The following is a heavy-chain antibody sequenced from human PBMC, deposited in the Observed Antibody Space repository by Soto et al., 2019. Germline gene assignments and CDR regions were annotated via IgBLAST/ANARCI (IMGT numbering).Heavy chain of an antibody. CDR1: GFNFKKFA. CDR3: AKADGQQWLIPHLDN. V-gene: IGHV3-23*01. J-gene: IGHJ4*02. Sequence: EVQLLESGGGVVQPGGSLRLSCVASGFNFKKFAMAWVRQAAGEGLEWVSGISCCGGSASYADSVKGRFSIARDDSKNTVSLQLNSLRVEDTAQYYCAKADGQQWLIPHLDNWGQGNLVTVS. CDR2: ISCCGGSA. D-gene: IGHD6-19*01.